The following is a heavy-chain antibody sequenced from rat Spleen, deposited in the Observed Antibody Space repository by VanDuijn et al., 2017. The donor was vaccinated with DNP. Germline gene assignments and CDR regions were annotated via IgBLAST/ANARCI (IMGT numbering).Heavy chain of an antibody. Sequence: EVQLQESGPGLVKPSQSLSLTCSVTGYSITSNYWGWIRKFPRNKMEYIGHITYSGDTSYNPSLRSRISITRDTSKNQFFLHLNSVTTEDTATYYCARGSTSIYWYFDFWGPGTMVTVSS. CDR2: ITYSGDT. CDR1: GYSITSNY. CDR3: ARGSTSIYWYFDF. J-gene: IGHJ1*01. V-gene: IGHV3-1*01. D-gene: IGHD3-1*01.